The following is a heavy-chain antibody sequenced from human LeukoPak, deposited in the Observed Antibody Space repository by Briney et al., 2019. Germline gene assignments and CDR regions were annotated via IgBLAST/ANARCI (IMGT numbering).Heavy chain of an antibody. CDR2: ISAYNGNT. Sequence: ASVKVSCKASGYTFTSYGIIWVRQAPGQGLEWMGWISAYNGNTNYAQKLQGRVTMTTDTSTSTAYMELRSLRSDDTAVYYCARCPEHNGNNWFDPWGQGTLVTVSS. D-gene: IGHD1-14*01. J-gene: IGHJ5*02. CDR3: ARCPEHNGNNWFDP. CDR1: GYTFTSYG. V-gene: IGHV1-18*01.